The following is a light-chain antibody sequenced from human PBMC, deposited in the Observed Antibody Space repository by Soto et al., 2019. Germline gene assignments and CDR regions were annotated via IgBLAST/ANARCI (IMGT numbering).Light chain of an antibody. Sequence: DIQLTQSPSVLSASVGDTVTITCRASQALSNYLAWYQQKPGKAPDLLIYSASTLQSGVPSRFSGSGSGTDFTLSISRLEPEDFAVYYCQQYDKSPYTFARGTKVDIK. V-gene: IGKV1-9*01. J-gene: IGKJ2*01. CDR3: QQYDKSPYT. CDR1: QALSNY. CDR2: SAS.